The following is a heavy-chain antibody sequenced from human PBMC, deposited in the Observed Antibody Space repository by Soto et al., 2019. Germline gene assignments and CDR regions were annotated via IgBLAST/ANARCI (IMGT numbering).Heavy chain of an antibody. CDR3: AKAGDWNYVFDF. V-gene: IGHV3-74*01. CDR2: VNADGSST. J-gene: IGHJ4*02. D-gene: IGHD1-7*01. Sequence: EVRLVESGGGQVHPGGSLRLSCAASGFSFPHYRIHWVRQVPGKGLEWVCRVNADGSSTNYAGFAKGRFTISRDNSKNTAYLEMNNLRADDTALYYCAKAGDWNYVFDFWGQGTSVIVSS. CDR1: GFSFPHYR.